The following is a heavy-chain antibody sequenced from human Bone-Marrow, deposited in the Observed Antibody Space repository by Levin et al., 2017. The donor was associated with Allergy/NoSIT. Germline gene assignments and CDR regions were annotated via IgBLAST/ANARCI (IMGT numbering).Heavy chain of an antibody. D-gene: IGHD3-10*01. CDR2: IDPSDSYT. Sequence: GESLKISCKGSGYSFTSYWISWVRQMPGKGLEWMGRIDPSDSYTNYSPSFQGHVTISADKSISTAYLQWSSLKASDTAMYYCASTPYYYGSGSYYNRYWGQGTLVTVSS. J-gene: IGHJ4*02. CDR3: ASTPYYYGSGSYYNRY. CDR1: GYSFTSYW. V-gene: IGHV5-10-1*01.